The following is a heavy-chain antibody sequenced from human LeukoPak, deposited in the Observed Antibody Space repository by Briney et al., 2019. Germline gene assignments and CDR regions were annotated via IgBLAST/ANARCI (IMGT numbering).Heavy chain of an antibody. CDR3: ARHSGSYWD. CDR1: GYGFTNYW. CDR2: IYPDDSDT. J-gene: IGHJ4*02. V-gene: IGHV5-51*01. Sequence: GESLKISRKGSGYGFTNYWIGWVRQMPGKGLELMGIIYPDDSDTRYSPSFQGQVTISADKSITTAYLQWSSLKASDTAMYYCARHSGSYWDWGQGTLVTVSS. D-gene: IGHD1-26*01.